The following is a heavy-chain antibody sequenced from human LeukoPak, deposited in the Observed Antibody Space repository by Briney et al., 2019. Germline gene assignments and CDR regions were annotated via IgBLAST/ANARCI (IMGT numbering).Heavy chain of an antibody. CDR1: GFTSSSYW. CDR2: IKQDGSEK. Sequence: GGSLRLSCAASGFTSSSYWMSWVRQAPGKGLEWVANIKQDGSEKYYVDSVKGRFTISRDNAKNSLYLQMNSLRAEDTAVYYCAREEELGDLDYWGQGTLVTVSS. D-gene: IGHD7-27*01. V-gene: IGHV3-7*01. CDR3: AREEELGDLDY. J-gene: IGHJ4*02.